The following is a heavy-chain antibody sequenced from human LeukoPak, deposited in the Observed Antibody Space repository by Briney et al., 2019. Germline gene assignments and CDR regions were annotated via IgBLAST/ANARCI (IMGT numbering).Heavy chain of an antibody. CDR1: GYSFTNYW. CDR2: IYPGDSGT. CDR3: ARLTSSWSFDY. V-gene: IGHV5-51*01. D-gene: IGHD6-13*01. J-gene: IGHJ4*02. Sequence: GESLKISCKGSGYSFTNYWIGWVRQMPGKGLEWMGIIYPGDSGTTYSPSFQGQVTISADKSISTSYLQWSSLKASDTAMYYCARLTSSWSFDYWGQGTLVTVSS.